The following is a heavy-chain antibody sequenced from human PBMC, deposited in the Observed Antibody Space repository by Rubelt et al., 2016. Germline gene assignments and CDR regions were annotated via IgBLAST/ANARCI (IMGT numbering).Heavy chain of an antibody. V-gene: IGHV1-69*01. D-gene: IGHD3-22*01. CDR3: ARDRHVGEGYSNVFDI. Sequence: QVQLVQSGAEVQKPGSSVKVSCKASGVSFGNSAVTWVRQAPGRGLEWMGGIITLFGKPTYAQTFQGRVTIIADESTSTTYMELIRLRPEDTAVYFCARDRHVGEGYSNVFDIWGQGTIVTVSS. J-gene: IGHJ3*02. CDR1: GVSFGNSA. CDR2: IITLFGKP.